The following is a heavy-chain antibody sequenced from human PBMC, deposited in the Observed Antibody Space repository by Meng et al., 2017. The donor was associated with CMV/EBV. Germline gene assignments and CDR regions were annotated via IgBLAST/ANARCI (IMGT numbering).Heavy chain of an antibody. CDR2: IYPGDSDT. CDR1: GYSFTSYW. Sequence: GESLKISCKGSGYSFTSYWIGWVRQMPGKGLEWMGIIYPGDSDTRYSPSFQGQVTISADKSISTAYLQWSSLKASDTAMYYCARHLGPMCSGGSCNSLPSYYGMDVWGQGTTVTVPS. J-gene: IGHJ6*02. CDR3: ARHLGPMCSGGSCNSLPSYYGMDV. D-gene: IGHD2-15*01. V-gene: IGHV5-51*01.